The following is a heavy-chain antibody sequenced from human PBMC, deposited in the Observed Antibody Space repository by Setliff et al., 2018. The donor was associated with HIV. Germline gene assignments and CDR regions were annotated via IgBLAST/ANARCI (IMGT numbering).Heavy chain of an antibody. D-gene: IGHD3-3*01. Sequence: PGGSLRLSCEASAFIFTTYGMHWVRQAPGKGLEWIAFIRYDGNDKYYADSAKGRFTISRDNSENTLYLQMNRLKTDDTAFYYCATFADGPDSWGQGTLVTVSS. CDR3: ATFADGPDS. J-gene: IGHJ4*02. CDR2: IRYDGNDK. V-gene: IGHV3-30*02. CDR1: AFIFTTYG.